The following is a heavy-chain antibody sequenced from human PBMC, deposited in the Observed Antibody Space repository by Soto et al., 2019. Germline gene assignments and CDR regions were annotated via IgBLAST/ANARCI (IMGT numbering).Heavy chain of an antibody. CDR1: GYIFTGYY. CDR3: ATSRISIAVAGETEYYFDY. Sequence: GASVKVSCKASGYIFTGYYMHWVRQAPGQGLEWMGWINPNSGDTNYTQKFQGWVTMTRDTSISTAYMELSRLRSDDTAVYYCATSRISIAVAGETEYYFDYWVQGTLVTVS. D-gene: IGHD6-19*01. J-gene: IGHJ4*02. CDR2: INPNSGDT. V-gene: IGHV1-2*04.